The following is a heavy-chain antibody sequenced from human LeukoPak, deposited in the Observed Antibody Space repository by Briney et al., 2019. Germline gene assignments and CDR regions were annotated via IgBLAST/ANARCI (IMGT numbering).Heavy chain of an antibody. CDR1: GFTFSSYG. CDR2: IRYDESNK. D-gene: IGHD3-10*02. J-gene: IGHJ6*04. V-gene: IGHV3-30*02. CDR3: AELGITMIGGV. Sequence: GGSLRLSCAASGFTFSSYGMHWVRQAPGKGLEWVAFIRYDESNKYYADSVKGRFTISRDNAKNSLYLQMNSLRAEDTAVYYCAELGITMIGGVWGKGTTVTISS.